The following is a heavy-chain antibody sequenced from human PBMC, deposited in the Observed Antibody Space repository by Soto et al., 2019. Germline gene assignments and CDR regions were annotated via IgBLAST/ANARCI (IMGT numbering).Heavy chain of an antibody. D-gene: IGHD1-26*01. CDR2: IYYSGNT. Sequence: PSETLSLTCTASGGSISSGGYFWSWIRQHPGKGLEWIGYIYYSGNTFYNPSLKTRVSISVDTSKNQFSLKLSSVTAADTAVYYCARGAVGATIYFDYWGQGTLVTVSS. CDR3: ARGAVGATIYFDY. V-gene: IGHV4-31*03. CDR1: GGSISSGGYF. J-gene: IGHJ4*02.